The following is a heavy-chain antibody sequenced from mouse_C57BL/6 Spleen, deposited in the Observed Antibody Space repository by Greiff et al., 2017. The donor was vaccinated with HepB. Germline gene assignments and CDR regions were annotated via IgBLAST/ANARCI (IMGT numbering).Heavy chain of an antibody. D-gene: IGHD2-3*01. CDR2: ISDGGSYT. CDR3: ARDGYDGYYGAMDY. CDR1: GFTFSSYA. J-gene: IGHJ4*01. V-gene: IGHV5-4*01. Sequence: EVQLVESGGGLVKPGGSLKLSCAASGFTFSSYAMSWVRQTPEKRLEWVATISDGGSYTYYPDNVKGRFTISRDNAKNNLYLQMSHLKSEDTALYYGARDGYDGYYGAMDYWGQGTSVTVSS.